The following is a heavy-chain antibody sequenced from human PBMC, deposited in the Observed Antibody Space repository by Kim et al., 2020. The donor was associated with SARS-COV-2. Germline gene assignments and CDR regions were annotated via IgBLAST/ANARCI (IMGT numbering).Heavy chain of an antibody. D-gene: IGHD3-9*01. CDR3: SRGCSNYDILTGYFGVQKHNWFDP. V-gene: IGHV3-33*01. CDR2: IWYDGSNK. Sequence: GGSLRLSCAASGFTFSSYGMHWVRQAPGKGLEWVAVIWYDGSNKYYADSVKGRFTISRDNSKNTLYLQMNSLRAEDTAVYYCSRGCSNYDILTGYFGVQKHNWFDPWGQGTLVTVSS. J-gene: IGHJ5*02. CDR1: GFTFSSYG.